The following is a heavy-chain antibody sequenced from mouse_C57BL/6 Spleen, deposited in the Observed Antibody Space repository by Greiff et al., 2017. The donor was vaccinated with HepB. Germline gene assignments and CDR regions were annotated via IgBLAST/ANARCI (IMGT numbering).Heavy chain of an antibody. V-gene: IGHV1-84*01. Sequence: QVQLQQSGPELVKPGASVKISCKASGYTFTDYYINWVKQRPGQGLEWIGWIYPGSGNTKYNEKFKGKATLTVDTSSSTAYMQLSSLTSEDSAVYFCAREIGYYYGSRYYFDYWGQGTTLTVSS. CDR1: GYTFTDYY. CDR2: IYPGSGNT. CDR3: AREIGYYYGSRYYFDY. D-gene: IGHD1-1*01. J-gene: IGHJ2*01.